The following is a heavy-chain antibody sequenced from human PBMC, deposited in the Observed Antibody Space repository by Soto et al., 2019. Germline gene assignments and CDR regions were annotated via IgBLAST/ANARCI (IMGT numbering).Heavy chain of an antibody. CDR2: ISASGANS. D-gene: IGHD3-3*01. Sequence: EVQLLESGGGLVQPGGSLRLSCAASGFTFSNYVMSWVRQAPGEGLEWVSAISASGANSYYADPVRGRFTISRDNSKNTLYMQMNSLRADDTAVYYCAKGRDTTISDGGNGFDPWGQGTLVTVSS. CDR3: AKGRDTTISDGGNGFDP. V-gene: IGHV3-23*01. J-gene: IGHJ5*02. CDR1: GFTFSNYV.